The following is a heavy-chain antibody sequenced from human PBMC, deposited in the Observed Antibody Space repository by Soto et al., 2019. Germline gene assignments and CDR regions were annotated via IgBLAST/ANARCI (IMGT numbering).Heavy chain of an antibody. CDR2: IIPIFGTT. CDR1: GGTFSSYA. V-gene: IGHV1-69*13. Sequence: YSVKVSCEASGGTFSSYALSWVRQSPGQGLEWMGGIIPIFGTTNYAQKFQGRVTITADESTSTAYMERSSLRSEDTAVYYCERYTLPAAGTFYYGLDGRG. D-gene: IGHD6-13*01. J-gene: IGHJ6*02. CDR3: ERYTLPAAGTFYYGLDG.